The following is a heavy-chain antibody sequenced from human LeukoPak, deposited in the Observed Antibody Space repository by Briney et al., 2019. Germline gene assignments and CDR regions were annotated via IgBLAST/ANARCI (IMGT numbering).Heavy chain of an antibody. CDR1: GGTFSSYA. CDR3: ATSGFSGRLFDY. CDR2: IIPIFGTA. J-gene: IGHJ4*02. V-gene: IGHV1-69*06. Sequence: SVKVSCKASGGTFSSYAISWVRQAPGQGLEWMGGIIPIFGTANYAQKFQGRVTITADRSTSTAYMELSRLRSDDTAVYYCATSGFSGRLFDYWGQGTLVTVSS. D-gene: IGHD1-26*01.